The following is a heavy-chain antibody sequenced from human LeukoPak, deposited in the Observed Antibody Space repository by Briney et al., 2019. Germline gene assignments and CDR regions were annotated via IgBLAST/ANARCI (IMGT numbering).Heavy chain of an antibody. J-gene: IGHJ5*02. V-gene: IGHV5-51*01. CDR2: IYPGDSDT. CDR3: ARRYCSSTSCFDP. D-gene: IGHD2-2*01. CDR1: GYNFTNYW. Sequence: GESLKISCQGSGYNFTNYWIGWVRQLPGKGLEWMGIIYPGDSDTRYSPSFQGQVTISADKSISTAYLQWSSLKASDTAMYYCARRYCSSTSCFDPWGQGTLVTVSS.